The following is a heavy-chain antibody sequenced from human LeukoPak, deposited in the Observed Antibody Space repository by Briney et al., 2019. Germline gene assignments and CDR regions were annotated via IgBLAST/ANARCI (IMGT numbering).Heavy chain of an antibody. CDR3: ARGTPQYSRALYYFDY. V-gene: IGHV1-69*01. D-gene: IGHD6-6*01. Sequence: SVKVSCKASGGTFSSYAISWVRQAPGQGLEWMGGIIPIFGTANYAQKFQGRVTITADESTSTAYMELSSLRSEDTAVYYCARGTPQYSRALYYFDYWGQGTLVTVSS. CDR1: GGTFSSYA. CDR2: IIPIFGTA. J-gene: IGHJ4*02.